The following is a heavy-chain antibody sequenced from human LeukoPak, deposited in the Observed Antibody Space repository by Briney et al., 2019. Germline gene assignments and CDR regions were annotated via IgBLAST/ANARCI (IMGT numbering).Heavy chain of an antibody. J-gene: IGHJ1*01. D-gene: IGHD3-22*01. Sequence: PGGSLRLSCAASGFTFSSYWMHWVRQASGKGLVWVSRIKSDGSTNYADSVKGRFTISRDNAKNTVSLQMNSLRAEDTGVYYCARAPSEIGGYYPEYFRHWDQGTLVTVSS. CDR3: ARAPSEIGGYYPEYFRH. CDR2: IKSDGST. CDR1: GFTFSSYW. V-gene: IGHV3-74*01.